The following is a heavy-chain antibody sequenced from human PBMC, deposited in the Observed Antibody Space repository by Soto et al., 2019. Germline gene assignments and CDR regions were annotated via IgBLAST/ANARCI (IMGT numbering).Heavy chain of an antibody. D-gene: IGHD5-12*01. Sequence: QVHLVQSGAEVKKPGASVKVSCKGSGYMFMSYAIHWVRQAPGQRPEWMGLINTGNGNTKYSQKFQGRVAITKDTSATTAYMELSGLRSEDTAIYYCARGCSGYNSLLFDYWGQGTLVSVSS. CDR2: INTGNGNT. J-gene: IGHJ4*02. V-gene: IGHV1-3*04. CDR1: GYMFMSYA. CDR3: ARGCSGYNSLLFDY.